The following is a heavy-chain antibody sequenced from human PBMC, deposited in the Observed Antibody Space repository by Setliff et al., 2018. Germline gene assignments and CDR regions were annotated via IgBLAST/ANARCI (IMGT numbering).Heavy chain of an antibody. D-gene: IGHD5-12*01. CDR1: GYSSTGYW. V-gene: IGHV5-51*01. J-gene: IGHJ3*02. CDR2: IYPGDSDT. CDR3: AVPGLRYNLTSGALDI. Sequence: GESLKISCKGSGYSSTGYWIGWVRQTPGKGLEWMGIIYPGDSDTRYSPSFQGQVTISADKSISTAYLQWSSLKASDTAMYYCAVPGLRYNLTSGALDIWGQGTMVT.